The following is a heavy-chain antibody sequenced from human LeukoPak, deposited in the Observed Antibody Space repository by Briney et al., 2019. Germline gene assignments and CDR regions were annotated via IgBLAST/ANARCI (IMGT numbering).Heavy chain of an antibody. CDR2: ISSSGSTI. J-gene: IGHJ6*02. Sequence: GGSLRLSCAASGFTFSDYYMSWIRQAPGKGLEWVSYISSSGSTIYYADSVKGRFTISRDNAKNSLYLQMNSLRAEDTAVYYCAREMYYDFWSGYPKPGMDVWGQGTTVTVSS. D-gene: IGHD3-3*01. CDR1: GFTFSDYY. V-gene: IGHV3-11*01. CDR3: AREMYYDFWSGYPKPGMDV.